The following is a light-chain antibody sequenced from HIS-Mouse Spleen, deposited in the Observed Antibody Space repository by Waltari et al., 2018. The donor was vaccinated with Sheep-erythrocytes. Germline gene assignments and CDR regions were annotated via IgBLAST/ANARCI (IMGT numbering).Light chain of an antibody. CDR1: SSDVVGYNY. Sequence: QSALTQPPSASGSPGQSVTISCTGTSSDVVGYNYVSWYQQHPGKAPKLMIDEVSKRPSGVPERFSGSKSGNTASLTVSGLQAEDEADYYCSSYAGSNNWVFGGGTKLTVL. J-gene: IGLJ3*02. CDR3: SSYAGSNNWV. CDR2: EVS. V-gene: IGLV2-8*01.